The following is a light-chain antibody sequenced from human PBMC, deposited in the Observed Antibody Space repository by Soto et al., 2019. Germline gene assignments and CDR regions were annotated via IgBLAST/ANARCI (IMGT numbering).Light chain of an antibody. CDR2: GAS. CDR1: QSISSY. J-gene: IGKJ4*01. Sequence: EVVLTPSPATLSLSPVDRATLSCRASQSISSYLAWYQQRLGQAPRLLIYGASNRATGIPDRFSGSGSGTEFTLTISSLQSEDFAVYYCQQYSNWPLTFGGGTKVDI. CDR3: QQYSNWPLT. V-gene: IGKV3-11*01.